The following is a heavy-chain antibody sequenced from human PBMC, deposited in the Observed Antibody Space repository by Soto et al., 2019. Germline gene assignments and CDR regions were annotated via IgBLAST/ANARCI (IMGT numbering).Heavy chain of an antibody. D-gene: IGHD6-6*01. Sequence: QVQLVQSGAEVKKPGASVKVSCKASGYTFTSYDINWVRQATGQGLEWMGWMNPNSGNTGYAQKFQGRVTMTRNTSISTAYMELSSLRSEDTAVYYCARRKAARRVSWFDPWGQGTLVTVSS. V-gene: IGHV1-8*01. CDR3: ARRKAARRVSWFDP. J-gene: IGHJ5*02. CDR2: MNPNSGNT. CDR1: GYTFTSYD.